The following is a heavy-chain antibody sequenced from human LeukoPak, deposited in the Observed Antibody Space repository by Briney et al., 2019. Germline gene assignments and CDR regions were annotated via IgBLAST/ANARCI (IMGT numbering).Heavy chain of an antibody. D-gene: IGHD5-18*01. J-gene: IGHJ4*02. Sequence: TLSLTCSVSGGFISGSGHYWTWTRQHPGGGLEWLGFIHPGGTIYYKPSLSSRLTISADTSKNQMSLKLSSVTAADTAVYYCSTGGDTAKGGDSWGQGTMVPVSS. CDR3: STGGDTAKGGDS. V-gene: IGHV4-31*03. CDR2: IHPGGTI. CDR1: GGFISGSGHY.